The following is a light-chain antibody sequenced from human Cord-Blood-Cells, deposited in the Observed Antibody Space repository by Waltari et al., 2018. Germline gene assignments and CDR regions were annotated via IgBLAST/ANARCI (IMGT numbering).Light chain of an antibody. CDR1: SSDVGSYNL. CDR3: CSYAGSSTWV. Sequence: QSALTHPASVSGSPGQSITISCTGTSSDVGSYNLVPWYQQHPGKAPKLMIYEGSKRPSGVSNRFSGSKSGNTASLTISGLQAEDEADYYCCSYAGSSTWVFGGGTKLTVL. J-gene: IGLJ3*02. CDR2: EGS. V-gene: IGLV2-23*01.